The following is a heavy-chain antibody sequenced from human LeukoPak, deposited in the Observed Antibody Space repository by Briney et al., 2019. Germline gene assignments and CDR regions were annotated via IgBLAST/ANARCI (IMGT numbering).Heavy chain of an antibody. D-gene: IGHD3-10*01. CDR3: ARMGARLWFGESPTTDY. Sequence: SETLSLTCAVSGYSLSSGYYWGWIRQPPGKGLEWIGSIYHSGRTFYNPSLKSRVTISVDTSKNQFSLKLSSVTAADTAVYYCARMGARLWFGESPTTDYWGQGTLVTVSS. CDR2: IYHSGRT. CDR1: GYSLSSGYY. J-gene: IGHJ4*02. V-gene: IGHV4-38-2*01.